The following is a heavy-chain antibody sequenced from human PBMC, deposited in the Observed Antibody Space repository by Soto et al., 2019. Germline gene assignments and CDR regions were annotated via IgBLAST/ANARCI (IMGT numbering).Heavy chain of an antibody. CDR2: IYPGDSDT. D-gene: IGHD3-10*01. CDR3: VRGVTMFRGVITRFDF. CDR1: GYTFTTLW. Sequence: GESLKISCKGSGYTFTTLWIAWVRQMPGKGLEWMGVIYPGDSDTSYSPSFQGLVTISVDKSINTAYLQWSSLKASDSAMYYCVRGVTMFRGVITRFDFWGQGALVTVSS. V-gene: IGHV5-51*01. J-gene: IGHJ4*02.